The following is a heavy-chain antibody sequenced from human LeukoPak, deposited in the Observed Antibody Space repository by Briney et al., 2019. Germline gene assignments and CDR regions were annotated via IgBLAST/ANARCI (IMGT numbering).Heavy chain of an antibody. CDR1: GFTFDDYA. Sequence: PGRSLSLSCAASGFTFDDYAMHWVRQAPGKGLEWVSGISWNSGSIGYADSVKGRFTISRDNAKNSLYLQMNSLRAEDTAVYYCARTLWFGELLSFFDYWGQGTLVTVSS. V-gene: IGHV3-9*01. D-gene: IGHD3-10*01. CDR2: ISWNSGSI. J-gene: IGHJ4*02. CDR3: ARTLWFGELLSFFDY.